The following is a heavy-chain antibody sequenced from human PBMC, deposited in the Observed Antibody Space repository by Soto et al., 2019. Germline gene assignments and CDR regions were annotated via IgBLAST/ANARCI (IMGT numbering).Heavy chain of an antibody. V-gene: IGHV4-31*03. CDR1: GGSISSGGYY. Sequence: PSETLSLTCTVSGGSISSGGYYWSWIRQHPGKGLEWIGYIYYSGSTYYNPSLKSRVTISVDTSKNQFSPKLSSVTAADTAVYYCARENLEYSSSFDYWGQGTLVTVSS. CDR2: IYYSGST. CDR3: ARENLEYSSSFDY. J-gene: IGHJ4*02. D-gene: IGHD6-13*01.